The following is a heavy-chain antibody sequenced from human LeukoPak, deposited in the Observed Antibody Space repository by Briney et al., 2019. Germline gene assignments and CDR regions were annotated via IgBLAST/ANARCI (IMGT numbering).Heavy chain of an antibody. D-gene: IGHD1-14*01. CDR3: AKDRRNDFDY. CDR2: ISWNSGSI. Sequence: PGGSLRLSCAASGFIFSTYAMSWVRQAPGKGLEWVSGISWNSGSIGYADSVKGRFTISRDNAKNSLYLQMNSLRGDDTALYYCAKDRRNDFDYWGQGTLVTVSS. CDR1: GFIFSTYA. J-gene: IGHJ4*02. V-gene: IGHV3-9*01.